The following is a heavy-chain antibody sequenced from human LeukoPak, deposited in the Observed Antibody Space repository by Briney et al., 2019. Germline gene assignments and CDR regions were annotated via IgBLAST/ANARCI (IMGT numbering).Heavy chain of an antibody. J-gene: IGHJ5*02. CDR3: ARDLGYGSGSYLGYLFDP. CDR1: GLTFSSYG. V-gene: IGHV3-48*01. D-gene: IGHD3-10*01. Sequence: GGSLRLSCAASGLTFSSYGMSWVRQAPGRGLEWISYISSTGNTVYYADSVKGRFTISRDNAKNSLSLQMNSLRAEDTAVYYCARDLGYGSGSYLGYLFDPWGQGTLVTVSS. CDR2: ISSTGNTV.